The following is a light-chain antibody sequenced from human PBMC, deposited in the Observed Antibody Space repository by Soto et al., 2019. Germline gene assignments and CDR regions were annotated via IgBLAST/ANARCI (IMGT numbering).Light chain of an antibody. CDR3: QQYNIWSSIT. V-gene: IGKV3-15*01. CDR1: QSVGNK. J-gene: IGKJ5*01. CDR2: DIS. Sequence: IVVPQLAGTLSVSPGERATLSCRASQSVGNKVAWYQHKPGQTPRLIIYDISTRAAGVPARFSGSGYGTDFTLTISSLQSEDFAVYYCQQYNIWSSITFGQGTRLEIK.